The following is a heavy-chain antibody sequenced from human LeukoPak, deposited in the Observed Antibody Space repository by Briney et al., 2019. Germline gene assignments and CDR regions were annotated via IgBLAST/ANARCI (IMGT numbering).Heavy chain of an antibody. CDR1: GFTFSSYA. J-gene: IGHJ4*02. V-gene: IGHV3-23*01. D-gene: IGHD5-18*01. Sequence: PGGSLRLSCAASGFTFSSYAMSWVRQAPGKGLEWVSAISGSGGSTYYADSVKGRFTISRDNSKNTLYLEMNSLRDADTAVYYCAKGGIGSSSGLDYWGQGTLVTVSP. CDR3: AKGGIGSSSGLDY. CDR2: ISGSGGST.